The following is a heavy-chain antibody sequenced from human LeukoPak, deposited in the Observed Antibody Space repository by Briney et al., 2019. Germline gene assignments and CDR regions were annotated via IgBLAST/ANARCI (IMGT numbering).Heavy chain of an antibody. V-gene: IGHV3-66*01. Sequence: GGSLRLSCAASGFTVSSNYMSWVRQAPGKGLEWVSVIYSGGSTYYADSVKGRLTISRDNSKNTLYLQMNSLRAEDTAVYYCARSKGSYGYDHAFDIWGQGTMVTVSS. CDR1: GFTVSSNY. J-gene: IGHJ3*02. CDR2: IYSGGST. D-gene: IGHD5-18*01. CDR3: ARSKGSYGYDHAFDI.